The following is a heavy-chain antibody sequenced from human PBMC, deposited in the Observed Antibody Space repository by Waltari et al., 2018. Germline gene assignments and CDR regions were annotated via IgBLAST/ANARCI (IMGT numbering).Heavy chain of an antibody. J-gene: IGHJ4*02. V-gene: IGHV3-7*01. CDR1: GFTFRSYL. Sequence: EVQLVESGGGLVQPGGSLRLSCEGSGFTFRSYLMTWVRQAPGKGLEWLANIKQDGSEKYYVDSVKGRFTISRDNAKNSLYLQMNSLRVEDTTLYYCAILRGGNYWGQGTLVTVSS. CDR2: IKQDGSEK. D-gene: IGHD3-16*01. CDR3: AILRGGNY.